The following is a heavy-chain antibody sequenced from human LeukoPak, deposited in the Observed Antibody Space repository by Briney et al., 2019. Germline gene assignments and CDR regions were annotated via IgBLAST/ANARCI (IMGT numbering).Heavy chain of an antibody. V-gene: IGHV3-23*01. CDR2: ISGSGGST. J-gene: IGHJ4*02. D-gene: IGHD2-15*01. Sequence: GGSLRLSCAASGFTFSRYAMSWVRQPPGKGLVWVSAISGSGGSTYYADSVKGRFTISRDNSKNTLYLQMNSLRAEDTAVYYCAKSASLGYCSGGSCYFDYWGQGTLVTVSS. CDR1: GFTFSRYA. CDR3: AKSASLGYCSGGSCYFDY.